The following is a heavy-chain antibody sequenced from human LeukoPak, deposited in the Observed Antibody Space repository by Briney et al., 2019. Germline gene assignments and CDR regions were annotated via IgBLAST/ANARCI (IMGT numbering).Heavy chain of an antibody. CDR2: LYFRGNT. Sequence: PSETLSLTCSVSGGSISINSYYWDWIRQSPGKGLEWLGSLYFRGNTYYNPSLKSRVTISVDKSNNQFSLKLTSVTAADTAVYYCARDWGSYYDSSGLGHWDIWGQGTMVTVSS. V-gene: IGHV4-39*07. J-gene: IGHJ3*02. CDR1: GGSISINSYY. D-gene: IGHD3-22*01. CDR3: ARDWGSYYDSSGLGHWDI.